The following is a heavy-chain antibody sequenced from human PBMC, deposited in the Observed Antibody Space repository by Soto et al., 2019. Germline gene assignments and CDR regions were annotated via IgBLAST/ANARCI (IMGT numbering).Heavy chain of an antibody. CDR1: GFTFSSYG. CDR2: IWYDGSNK. CDR3: ARDIYSSSYYHYYSMDV. J-gene: IGHJ6*01. Sequence: QVQLVESGGGVVQPGRSLRLSCAASGFTFSSYGMHWVRQAPGKGLEWVAVIWYDGSNKYYADSVKGRFTISRDDPKNTLSLQMDGLRAEDTAVYYCARDIYSSSYYHYYSMDVW. D-gene: IGHD6-6*01. V-gene: IGHV3-33*01.